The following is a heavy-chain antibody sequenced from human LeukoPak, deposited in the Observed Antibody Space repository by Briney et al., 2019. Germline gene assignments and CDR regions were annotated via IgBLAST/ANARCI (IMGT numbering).Heavy chain of an antibody. CDR1: GYTFTGYY. V-gene: IGHV1-2*02. J-gene: IGHJ5*02. CDR3: ARAVSLAYGSSGYSSGLDP. CDR2: INPNSGGT. Sequence: GASVKVSCKASGYTFTGYYMHWVRQAPGQGLEWMGWINPNSGGTNYAQKFQGRVTMTRDTSISTAYMELSRLRSDDTAVYYCARAVSLAYGSSGYSSGLDPWGQGTLVTVSS. D-gene: IGHD3-22*01.